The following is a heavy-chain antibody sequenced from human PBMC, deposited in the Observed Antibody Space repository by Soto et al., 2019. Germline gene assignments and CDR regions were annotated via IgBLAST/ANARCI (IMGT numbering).Heavy chain of an antibody. V-gene: IGHV3-33*01. J-gene: IGHJ6*02. D-gene: IGHD2-2*01. CDR3: ARAGYCSSTSCYGMDV. CDR1: GFTFSSYG. CDR2: IWYDGSNK. Sequence: GGSLRLSWAASGFTFSSYGMHCVRQAPGKGLEWVAVIWYDGSNKYYADSVKGRFTISRDNSKNTLYLQMNSLRAEDTAVYYCARAGYCSSTSCYGMDVWGQGTTVTVSS.